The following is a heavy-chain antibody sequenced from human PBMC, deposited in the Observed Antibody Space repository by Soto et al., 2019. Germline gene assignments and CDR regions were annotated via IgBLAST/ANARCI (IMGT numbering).Heavy chain of an antibody. CDR1: GVTFSSYA. CDR3: ARDRDDSSGYSLDY. Sequence: KVSCKASGVTFSSYAISWVRQAPGQGLEWMGGIIPIFGTANYAQKFQGRVTITADKSTSTAYMELSSLRSEDTAVYYCARDRDDSSGYSLDYWGQGTLVTVSS. V-gene: IGHV1-69*06. J-gene: IGHJ4*02. D-gene: IGHD3-22*01. CDR2: IIPIFGTA.